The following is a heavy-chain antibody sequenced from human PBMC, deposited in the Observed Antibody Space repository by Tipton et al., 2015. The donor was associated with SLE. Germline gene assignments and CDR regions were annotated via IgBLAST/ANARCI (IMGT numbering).Heavy chain of an antibody. CDR2: INTNTGDP. D-gene: IGHD3-10*01. CDR1: GYPFTSFA. Sequence: VQLVQSGSELKKPGASVKVSCKASGYPFTSFAINWVRQAPGQGLEWMAWINTNTGDPTSAQAFTGRFVFSLDTSVSTTYLQISNLKAEDTAVYYCARDMDFDYWGQGTLVTVSS. CDR3: ARDMDFDY. J-gene: IGHJ4*02. V-gene: IGHV7-4-1*02.